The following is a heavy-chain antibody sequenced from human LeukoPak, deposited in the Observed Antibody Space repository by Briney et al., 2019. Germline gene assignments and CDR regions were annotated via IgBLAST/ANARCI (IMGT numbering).Heavy chain of an antibody. J-gene: IGHJ6*03. CDR3: ARGPRVGYYDSSGYYHYYFYMDV. D-gene: IGHD3-22*01. CDR1: GGSISSGSFY. Sequence: SETLSLTCTVSGGSISSGSFYWSWIRQPAGKGLEWIGRIFTAVSTNYNPSIKSRVTISVDTSNNQFSLKLSSVTAADTAVYYCARGPRVGYYDSSGYYHYYFYMDVWGKGTTVTISS. V-gene: IGHV4-61*02. CDR2: IFTAVST.